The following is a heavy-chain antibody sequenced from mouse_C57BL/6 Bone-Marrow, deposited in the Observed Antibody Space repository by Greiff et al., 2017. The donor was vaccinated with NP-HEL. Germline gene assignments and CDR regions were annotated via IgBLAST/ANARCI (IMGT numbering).Heavy chain of an antibody. CDR3: ARSLYSKGAY. Sequence: QVQLQQPGAELVKPGASVKLSCKASGYTFTSYWMQWVKQRPGQGLEWIGEIDPSDSYTNYNQKFKGKATLTVDTSSSTAYMQLSSLTSEDSAVYYCARSLYSKGAYWGLGTLVTVSA. D-gene: IGHD2-5*01. CDR1: GYTFTSYW. V-gene: IGHV1-50*01. J-gene: IGHJ3*01. CDR2: IDPSDSYT.